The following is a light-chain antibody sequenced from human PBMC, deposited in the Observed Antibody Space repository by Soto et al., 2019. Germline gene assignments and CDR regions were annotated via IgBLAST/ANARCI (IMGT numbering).Light chain of an antibody. CDR1: SSDVGGYDY. J-gene: IGLJ2*01. CDR2: EVN. Sequence: QSVLTQPASVSGSPGQSITISCTGTSSDVGGYDYVSWHQQHPGKAPKLMIYEVNTRPSGVSNRFSGSKSGNTASLTISGLQAEDEAAYYCCSYTSSGAHVFGGGTKLTVL. CDR3: CSYTSSGAHV. V-gene: IGLV2-14*01.